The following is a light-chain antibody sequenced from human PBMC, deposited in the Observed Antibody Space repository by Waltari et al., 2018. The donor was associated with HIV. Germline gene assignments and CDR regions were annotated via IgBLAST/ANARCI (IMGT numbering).Light chain of an antibody. V-gene: IGLV2-23*02. Sequence: QSALTQPASVSGSPGQSITISCTGTSNDVGSYNLVSWYQHHPGKAPKLLIFGVTKRPSGVSNRFSASKSGNTASLTISGLQAEDEADYYCCSYAGSSTLLFGGGTKLSVL. J-gene: IGLJ2*01. CDR2: GVT. CDR3: CSYAGSSTLL. CDR1: SNDVGSYNL.